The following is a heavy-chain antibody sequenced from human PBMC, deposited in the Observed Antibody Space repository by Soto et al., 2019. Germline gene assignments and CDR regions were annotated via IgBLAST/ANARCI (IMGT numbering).Heavy chain of an antibody. Sequence: QVQLVQSGPEVRKPGASVRLSCATSGYNFNQYYIHWVRQAPGQGLEWMGIINLRGGTTEYAHKFRGRVTVTGDTSTRTAYMELSSLRSEDTAVYFCARGPDDSDVPRWDHWGQGTLIPVSS. D-gene: IGHD4-17*01. CDR2: INLRGGTT. CDR3: ARGPDDSDVPRWDH. J-gene: IGHJ4*02. V-gene: IGHV1-46*02. CDR1: GYNFNQYY.